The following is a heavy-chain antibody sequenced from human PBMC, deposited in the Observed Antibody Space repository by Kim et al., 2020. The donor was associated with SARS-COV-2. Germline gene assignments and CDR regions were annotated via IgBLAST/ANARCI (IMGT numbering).Heavy chain of an antibody. V-gene: IGHV3-66*01. Sequence: YADSVKGRFTISRDNSKNTLYLQMSSLRAEDTAVYYCAGGDGYNFSAFDIWGQGTMVTVSS. D-gene: IGHD5-12*01. J-gene: IGHJ3*02. CDR3: AGGDGYNFSAFDI.